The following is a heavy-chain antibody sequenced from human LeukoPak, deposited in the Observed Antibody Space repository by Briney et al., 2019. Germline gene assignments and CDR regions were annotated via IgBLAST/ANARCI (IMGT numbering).Heavy chain of an antibody. Sequence: PSETLSLTCAVSGGSISSSNWWSWVRQPPGKGLEWIGEIYHSGSTNYNPSLKSRVTISVDKSKNQFSLKLSSVTAADTAVYYCARDGPTGKRDAFDIWGQGTMVTVSS. CDR2: IYHSGST. J-gene: IGHJ3*02. CDR1: GGSISSSNW. CDR3: ARDGPTGKRDAFDI. D-gene: IGHD2-8*02. V-gene: IGHV4-4*02.